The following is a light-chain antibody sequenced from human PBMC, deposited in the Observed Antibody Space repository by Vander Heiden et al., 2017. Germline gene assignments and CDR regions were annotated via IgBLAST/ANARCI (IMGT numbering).Light chain of an antibody. CDR3: QTWGTGTV. V-gene: IGLV4-69*01. J-gene: IGLJ3*02. CDR1: SYA. CDR2: LTSDGTH. Sequence: SYAIAWHQQQPQKGPRHLMTLTSDGTHSKGDGIPDRFSGSSNAAERTLTVSSLQSEDEAYYNCQTWGTGTVFGGGTKLTVL.